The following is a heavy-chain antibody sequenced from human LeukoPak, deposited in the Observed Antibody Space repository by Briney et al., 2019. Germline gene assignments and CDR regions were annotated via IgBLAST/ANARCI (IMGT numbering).Heavy chain of an antibody. CDR2: IYYSGST. V-gene: IGHV4-59*01. CDR1: GGSISSYY. Sequence: PSETLSLTCTVSGGSISSYYWSWIRQPPGKGLEWIGYIYYSGSTNYNPSLKSRVTISVDTSKNQFSLKLSSVTAADTAVYYCARGAAAAYYYGMDVWGQGTTVTVSS. CDR3: ARGAAAAYYYGMDV. J-gene: IGHJ6*02. D-gene: IGHD6-13*01.